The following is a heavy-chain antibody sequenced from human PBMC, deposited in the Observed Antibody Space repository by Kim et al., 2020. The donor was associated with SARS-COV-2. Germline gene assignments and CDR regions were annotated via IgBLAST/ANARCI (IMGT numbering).Heavy chain of an antibody. J-gene: IGHJ6*02. CDR3: ARLGYYGSGSYNYYYGMDV. D-gene: IGHD3-10*01. CDR2: IYPGDSDT. V-gene: IGHV5-51*01. CDR1: GYSFTSYW. Sequence: GESLKISCKGSGYSFTSYWIGWVRQMPGKGLEWMGIIYPGDSDTRYSPSFQGQVTISADESISTAYLQWSSLKASDTAMYYCARLGYYGSGSYNYYYGMDVWGQGTTVTVSS.